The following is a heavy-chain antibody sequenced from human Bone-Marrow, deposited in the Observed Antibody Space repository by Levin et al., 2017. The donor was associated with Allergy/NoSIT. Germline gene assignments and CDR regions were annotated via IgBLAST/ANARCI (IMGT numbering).Heavy chain of an antibody. D-gene: IGHD1-7*01. CDR2: IIPIFGTA. CDR1: GGTFSSYA. CDR3: ASIGGITGTWGYYYYGMDV. Sequence: KISCKASGGTFSSYAISWVRQAPGQGLEWMGGIIPIFGTANYAQKFQGRVTITADESTSTAYMELSSLRSEDTAVYYCASIGGITGTWGYYYYGMDVWGQGTTVTVSS. J-gene: IGHJ6*02. V-gene: IGHV1-69*01.